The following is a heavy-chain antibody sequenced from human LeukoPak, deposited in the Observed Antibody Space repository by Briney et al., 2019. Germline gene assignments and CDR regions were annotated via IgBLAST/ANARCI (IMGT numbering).Heavy chain of an antibody. D-gene: IGHD2-21*01. V-gene: IGHV3-74*01. CDR2: IKSDGSST. Sequence: SGGSLRLSCAASGFTFSNYWMHWVRQAPGKGLVWVSRIKSDGSSTSYADSVEGRFTISRDNAKNTLYLQMNSLRVEDTAVYYCARDPGGGGAKGHNWFDPWGQGTLVTVSS. J-gene: IGHJ5*02. CDR1: GFTFSNYW. CDR3: ARDPGGGGAKGHNWFDP.